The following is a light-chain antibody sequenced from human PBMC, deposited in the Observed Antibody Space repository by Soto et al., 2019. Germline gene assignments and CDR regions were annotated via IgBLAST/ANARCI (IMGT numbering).Light chain of an antibody. CDR1: ESVTSS. Sequence: EIVMTQSPATLSVSPGDRATLSCRASESVTSSLAWYQQKPGQPPRLLIYAASTRVTDVPARFSGGGSETEFTLTISSLQSADFVVYFCQQYNIWPLWTFGQGTKVEIK. CDR2: AAS. CDR3: QQYNIWPLWT. J-gene: IGKJ1*01. V-gene: IGKV3-15*01.